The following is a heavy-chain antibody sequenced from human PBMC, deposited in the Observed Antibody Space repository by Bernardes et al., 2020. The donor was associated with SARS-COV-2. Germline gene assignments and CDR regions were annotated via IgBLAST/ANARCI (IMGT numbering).Heavy chain of an antibody. D-gene: IGHD1-26*01. J-gene: IGHJ6*02. CDR1: GDSIRTSDYS. Sequence: SETLSLTCSVSGDSIRTSDYSWGWIRRPPGQGLEWLGSRYRDGSTSYDPSLHSRVTISADPSKNQFSLKLTSVTSTDTAVYYCARDLLVGATSYGMDVWGQGTTVTVSS. CDR2: RYRDGST. CDR3: ARDLLVGATSYGMDV. V-gene: IGHV4-39*02.